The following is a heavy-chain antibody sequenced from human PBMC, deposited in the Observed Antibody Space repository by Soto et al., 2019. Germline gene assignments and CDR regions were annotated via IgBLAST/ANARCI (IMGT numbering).Heavy chain of an antibody. D-gene: IGHD3-22*01. J-gene: IGHJ3*01. CDR3: ARAFFYQGSDSRGYSFDAFDF. Sequence: GXSVKVSCNASVYACSGSGMTWVRQAPGQGLEWMGWISAHTGSSEYAQRFQGRVTMTTDRSTSTAYMELRSLRSDDTAVYYCARAFFYQGSDSRGYSFDAFDFWGPGTLVTVSS. V-gene: IGHV1-18*01. CDR1: VYACSGSG. CDR2: ISAHTGSS.